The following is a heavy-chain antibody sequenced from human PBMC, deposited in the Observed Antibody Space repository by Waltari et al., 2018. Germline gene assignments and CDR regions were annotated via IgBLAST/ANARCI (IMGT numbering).Heavy chain of an antibody. Sequence: QVQLVQSGAEVKKQGASVKVSCKACGYTFTSYAMHWGRRAPGQMLEWMGWINAGNGNTKYSQEFQGRVTITRDTSASTAYMELSSLRSVDMAVYYCARAPWGLDWGGFDPWGQGTLVTVSS. CDR2: INAGNGNT. CDR1: GYTFTSYA. V-gene: IGHV1-3*03. CDR3: ARAPWGLDWGGFDP. J-gene: IGHJ5*02. D-gene: IGHD7-27*01.